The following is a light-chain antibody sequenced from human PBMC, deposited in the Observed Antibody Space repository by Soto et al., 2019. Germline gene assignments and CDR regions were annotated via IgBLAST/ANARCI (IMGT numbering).Light chain of an antibody. V-gene: IGKV4-1*01. J-gene: IGKJ2*01. CDR1: RSVLHPPNNRNY. CDR3: QQFYNTPPYT. Sequence: DTVMTQSPDSLAVSLGERATINCKSSRSVLHPPNNRNYLAWYQQRPGQPPKLLISWASDREYGVPERFSGSGSGTDFTLTISSVQAEDVAVYYCQQFYNTPPYTFGQGTRLEIK. CDR2: WAS.